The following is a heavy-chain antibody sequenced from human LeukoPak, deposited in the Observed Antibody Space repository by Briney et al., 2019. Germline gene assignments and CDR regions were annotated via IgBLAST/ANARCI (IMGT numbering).Heavy chain of an antibody. Sequence: SETLSLTCTVSGGSISSSSYYWGWIRQPPGKGLEWIGSIYYSGSTYYNPSLKSRVTISVDTSKNQFSLKLSSVTAADTAVYYCARDLRSYWSDAPNWFDPWGQGTLVTVSS. CDR1: GGSISSSSYY. V-gene: IGHV4-39*07. CDR3: ARDLRSYWSDAPNWFDP. D-gene: IGHD1-1*01. CDR2: IYYSGST. J-gene: IGHJ5*02.